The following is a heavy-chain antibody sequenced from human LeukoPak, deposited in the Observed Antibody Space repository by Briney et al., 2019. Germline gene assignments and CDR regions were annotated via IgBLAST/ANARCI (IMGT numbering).Heavy chain of an antibody. V-gene: IGHV7-4-1*02. CDR2: INTNTGNP. Sequence: ASVKVSCKASGYTFTSYAMNWVRQAPEQGLEWMGWINTNTGNPTYAQGFTGRFVFSLDTSVSTAYLQISSLKAEDTAVYYCARPGRIMITFGGVIADDAFDIWGQGTMVTVSS. CDR3: ARPGRIMITFGGVIADDAFDI. J-gene: IGHJ3*02. D-gene: IGHD3-16*02. CDR1: GYTFTSYA.